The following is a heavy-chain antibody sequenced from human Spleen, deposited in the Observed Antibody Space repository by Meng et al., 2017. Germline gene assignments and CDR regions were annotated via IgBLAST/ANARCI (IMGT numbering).Heavy chain of an antibody. CDR1: GWSFSDYY. V-gene: IGHV4-34*01. J-gene: IGHJ4*02. CDR2: INHSGST. CDR3: ARGQTTVVMEFAGFDY. Sequence: QGRLHRWGAGRLNPSEPLSLTCVVSGWSFSDYYWSWIRQPPGKGLEWIGEINHSGSTNYNPSLESRATISVDTSQNNLSLKLSSVTAADTAVYYCARGQTTVVMEFAGFDYWDQGALVTVSS. D-gene: IGHD2-21*01.